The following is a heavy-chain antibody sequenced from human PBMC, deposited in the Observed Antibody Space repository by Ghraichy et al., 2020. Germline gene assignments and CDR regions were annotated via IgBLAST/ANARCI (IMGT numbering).Heavy chain of an antibody. CDR2: INEDGSNT. CDR3: VRDPPASAELFDA. CDR1: GFTFTYYW. Sequence: GGSLRLSCAASGFTFTYYWMHWVRQAPGKGLVWVSRINEDGSNTDYADSVKGRFTTSRDNAKNTFYLQMHSLRADDAGVYYCVRDPPASAELFDAWGQGSLVTVSS. D-gene: IGHD1-14*01. J-gene: IGHJ4*02. V-gene: IGHV3-74*01.